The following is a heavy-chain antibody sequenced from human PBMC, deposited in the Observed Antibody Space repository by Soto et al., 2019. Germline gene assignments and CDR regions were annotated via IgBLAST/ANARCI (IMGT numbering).Heavy chain of an antibody. V-gene: IGHV3-33*01. Sequence: QVQLVESGGGVVQPGRSLRLSCAASGFTFSSYGMHWVRQAPGKGLEWVAVIWYDGSNKYYADSVKGRFTISRDNSKNTLYLQMNRLRAEYTAVYYCARDASTSAASFDYWCQGTLVTVSS. CDR1: GFTFSSYG. CDR2: IWYDGSNK. D-gene: IGHD2-2*01. J-gene: IGHJ4*02. CDR3: ARDASTSAASFDY.